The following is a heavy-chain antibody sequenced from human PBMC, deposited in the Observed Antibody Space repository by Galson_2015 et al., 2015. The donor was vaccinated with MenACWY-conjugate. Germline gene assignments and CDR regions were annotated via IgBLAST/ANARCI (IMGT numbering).Heavy chain of an antibody. CDR2: IRYDGNNK. Sequence: LRLTCAASGFPFSSYGMHWVRQARGKGREWAAFIRYDGNNKYSADSVKVRFTISRDNSQNTLYLQMNSLRAEDTAVYDCTKGWGWSGYYDYWGQGTLVTVSS. J-gene: IGHJ4*02. CDR3: TKGWGWSGYYDY. D-gene: IGHD3-3*01. CDR1: GFPFSSYG. V-gene: IGHV3-30*02.